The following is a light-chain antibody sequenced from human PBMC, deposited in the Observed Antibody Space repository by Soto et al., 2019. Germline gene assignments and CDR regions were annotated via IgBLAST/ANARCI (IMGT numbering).Light chain of an antibody. Sequence: QAVVTQEPSFSVSPGGTVTLTCGLSSGSVSTSYYPSWYQQTPGQTPRMLIYSTSARSSGVPDRFSGSILGNKVALTITGAQADDESDYYCVMYMGSGIWVFGGGTNVTVL. CDR2: STS. V-gene: IGLV8-61*01. J-gene: IGLJ3*02. CDR3: VMYMGSGIWV. CDR1: SGSVSTSYY.